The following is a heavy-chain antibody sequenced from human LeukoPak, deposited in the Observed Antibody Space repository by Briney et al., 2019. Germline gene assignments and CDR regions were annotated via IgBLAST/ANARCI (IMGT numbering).Heavy chain of an antibody. CDR3: AKDLYGDYDFDC. D-gene: IGHD4-17*01. CDR1: GFTFNNYA. V-gene: IGHV3-23*01. Sequence: GGSLRLSCAASGFTFNNYAMSWVRQAPGKGLEWVSAISGSGGGSTYYADSVKGRFTISRDNSKNVLYLQVNSLRAEDTAIYYCAKDLYGDYDFDCWGQGTLVTVSS. J-gene: IGHJ4*02. CDR2: ISGSGGGST.